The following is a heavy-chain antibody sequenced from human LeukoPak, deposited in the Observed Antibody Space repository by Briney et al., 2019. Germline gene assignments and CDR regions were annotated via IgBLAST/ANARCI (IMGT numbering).Heavy chain of an antibody. Sequence: SETLSLTCTVSGYSFSSGYYWGWIRQPPGKGLEWIGSIYHSGSTYYNPSLKSRVTISVDTSKNQFSLKLSSVTAADTAVYYCARDSVGATATENFDYWGQGTLVTVSS. CDR1: GYSFSSGYY. CDR2: IYHSGST. V-gene: IGHV4-38-2*02. J-gene: IGHJ4*02. D-gene: IGHD1-26*01. CDR3: ARDSVGATATENFDY.